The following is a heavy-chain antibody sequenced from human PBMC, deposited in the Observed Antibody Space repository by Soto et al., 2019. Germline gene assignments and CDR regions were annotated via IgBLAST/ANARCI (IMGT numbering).Heavy chain of an antibody. CDR1: GGSISSYY. CDR2: IYYSGGT. Sequence: QVQLQESGPGLVKPSETLSLTCTVSGGSISSYYWSWIRQPPGKGLECIGYIYYSGGTNYNPSLKSRVAISVDTSKNQFSLKLSSVTAADTAVYYCTRRYGGNLDYWGQGTLVTVSS. CDR3: TRRYGGNLDY. V-gene: IGHV4-59*08. J-gene: IGHJ4*02. D-gene: IGHD2-15*01.